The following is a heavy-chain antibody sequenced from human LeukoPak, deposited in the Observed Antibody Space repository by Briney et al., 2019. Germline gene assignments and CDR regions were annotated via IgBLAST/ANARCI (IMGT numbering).Heavy chain of an antibody. J-gene: IGHJ4*02. V-gene: IGHV3-74*01. CDR1: GFTFSNYW. CDR2: INIDGTST. Sequence: GGSLRLSCAASGFTFSNYWMHWVRQVPGKGLVCVSRINIDGTSTNYADSVKGRFSISRDNAMNALYLQMSSLRAEDTAVYYCAKSDDSSGQYYFDYWGQGTLVTVSS. CDR3: AKSDDSSGQYYFDY. D-gene: IGHD3-22*01.